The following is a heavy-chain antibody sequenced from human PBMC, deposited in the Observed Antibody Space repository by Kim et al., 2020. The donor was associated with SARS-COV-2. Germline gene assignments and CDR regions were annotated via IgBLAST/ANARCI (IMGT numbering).Heavy chain of an antibody. V-gene: IGHV1-46*01. Sequence: SKSYAQKFQGRVTMTRDTSTSTVYMELSSLRSEDTAVYYCAISGGSTFDPWGQGTLVTVSS. CDR3: AISGGSTFDP. D-gene: IGHD2-15*01. J-gene: IGHJ5*02. CDR2: SK.